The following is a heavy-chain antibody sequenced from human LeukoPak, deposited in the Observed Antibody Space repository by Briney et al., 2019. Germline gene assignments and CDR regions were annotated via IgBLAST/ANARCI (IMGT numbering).Heavy chain of an antibody. V-gene: IGHV3-7*01. CDR1: GFTLSSYW. Sequence: GGSLGLSCAASGFTLSSYWMSWVRQAPGEGLGWVASIKQDGSERHYADSVKGRFSISRDNAKNSLSLQMNSLIADDTALYYCARDRGAGTTDYWGQGTLVTVSS. D-gene: IGHD6-19*01. CDR2: IKQDGSER. CDR3: ARDRGAGTTDY. J-gene: IGHJ4*02.